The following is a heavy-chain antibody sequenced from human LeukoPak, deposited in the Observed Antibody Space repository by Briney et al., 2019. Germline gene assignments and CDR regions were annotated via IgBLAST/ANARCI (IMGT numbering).Heavy chain of an antibody. J-gene: IGHJ4*02. CDR3: AKEPYSGSQLLDY. CDR1: GFTFSSHA. CDR2: ISTSGGST. D-gene: IGHD1-26*01. Sequence: GGSLRLSCAASGFTFSSHAMSWVRQAPGKGLEWVSAISTSGGSTYYADSVKGRFTISRDSSKHTLYLQMNSLRAEDTAVYYCAKEPYSGSQLLDYWGQGTLVTVSS. V-gene: IGHV3-23*01.